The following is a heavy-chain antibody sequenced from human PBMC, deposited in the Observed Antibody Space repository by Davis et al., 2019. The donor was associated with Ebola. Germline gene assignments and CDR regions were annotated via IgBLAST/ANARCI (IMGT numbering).Heavy chain of an antibody. Sequence: GESLKISCAASGFSFSTYSMNWVRQTPRKGLEWVSYIDSRSRTYYADSVKGRFTISRDDSKNTLYLQMNSLRPEDMAVYYCARDLVPGTPDYFDCWGQGTLVTVSS. J-gene: IGHJ4*02. CDR1: GFSFSTYS. D-gene: IGHD1-26*01. CDR2: IDSRSRT. CDR3: ARDLVPGTPDYFDC. V-gene: IGHV3-48*01.